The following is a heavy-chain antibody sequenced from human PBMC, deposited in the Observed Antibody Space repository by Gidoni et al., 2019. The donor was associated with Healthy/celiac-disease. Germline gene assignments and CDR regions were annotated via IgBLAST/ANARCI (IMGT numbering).Heavy chain of an antibody. Sequence: QVQLGQSGDEVKKPGSSVKVSCKAAGGTFSSYTSSGVRQAPGQGLEWMGRIIPFLGIANSAPKFPASVTLPAAKSPSTAYMELCSLRSEDTAVYYCARDQNTYDFWSGSRYGWFDPCGQGTLVTVSS. CDR3: ARDQNTYDFWSGSRYGWFDP. V-gene: IGHV1-69*08. D-gene: IGHD3-3*01. CDR1: GGTFSSYT. CDR2: IIPFLGIA. J-gene: IGHJ5*02.